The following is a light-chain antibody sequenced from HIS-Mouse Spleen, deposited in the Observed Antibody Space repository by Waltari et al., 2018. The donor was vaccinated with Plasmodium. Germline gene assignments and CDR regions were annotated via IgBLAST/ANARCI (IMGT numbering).Light chain of an antibody. CDR1: SDINVGSYN. CDR2: YYSDSDK. CDR3: MIWPSNASGV. J-gene: IGLJ3*02. Sequence: QPVLTQPPSSSASPGESASLTCTLPSDINVGSYNIYWYQQKTGSPPRYLLYYYSDSDKGQGSRVPSRFSGATDASANTGLLLISGLQSEDEADYYCMIWPSNASGVFGGGTKLTVL. V-gene: IGLV5-37*01.